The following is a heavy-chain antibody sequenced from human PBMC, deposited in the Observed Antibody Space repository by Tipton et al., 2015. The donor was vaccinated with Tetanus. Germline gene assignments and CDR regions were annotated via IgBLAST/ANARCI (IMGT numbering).Heavy chain of an antibody. CDR1: GDSISSSDYY. J-gene: IGHJ3*02. Sequence: TLSLTCTVSGDSISSSDYYWGWIRQPPGEGLEWIASVYYDGSAYYNPSLKSRITISIDTSGSQFSLKLTSVTTADTAVYYCARSGGRRYAFDIWGQGTMVTVSS. CDR3: ARSGGRRYAFDI. D-gene: IGHD3-16*01. CDR2: VYYDGSA. V-gene: IGHV4-39*07.